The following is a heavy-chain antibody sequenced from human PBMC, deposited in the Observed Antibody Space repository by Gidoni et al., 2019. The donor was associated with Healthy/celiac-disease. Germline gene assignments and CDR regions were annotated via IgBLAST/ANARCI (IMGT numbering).Heavy chain of an antibody. V-gene: IGHV3-30*18. Sequence: QVQLVESGGGVVQPGRSLRLSCAASGFTFSSYGMHWVRQAPGKGLEWVAVISYDGSNKYYADSVKGRFTISRDNSKNTLYLQMNSLRAEDTAVYYCAKGGYGDYVRWFDPWGQGTLVTVSS. CDR1: GFTFSSYG. J-gene: IGHJ5*02. CDR3: AKGGYGDYVRWFDP. CDR2: ISYDGSNK. D-gene: IGHD4-17*01.